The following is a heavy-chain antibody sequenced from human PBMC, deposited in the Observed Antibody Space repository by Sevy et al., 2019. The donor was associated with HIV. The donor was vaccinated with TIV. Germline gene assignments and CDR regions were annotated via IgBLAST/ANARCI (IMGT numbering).Heavy chain of an antibody. V-gene: IGHV3-48*01. Sequence: GGSLRLSCAASGFSFNNYDMNWVRQAPGKGLEWISYISSSISHIYYADSVKGRFTISRDNANNSLSVQMNSLRAEDTAVYYCAREGGYTDQGMDVWGQGTTSPSP. D-gene: IGHD5-12*01. CDR2: ISSSISHI. CDR3: AREGGYTDQGMDV. J-gene: IGHJ6*02. CDR1: GFSFNNYD.